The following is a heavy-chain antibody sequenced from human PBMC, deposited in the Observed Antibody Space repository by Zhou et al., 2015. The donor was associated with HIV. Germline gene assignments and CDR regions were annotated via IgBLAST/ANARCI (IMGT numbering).Heavy chain of an antibody. CDR1: GGSFSTDG. CDR3: ASRKGLDWYFDL. CDR2: IIPVFGTT. D-gene: IGHD3-16*01. Sequence: QVQLVQSGPEVRKPGSSVKVSCKASGGSFSTDGISWVRQAPGQGLEWVGGIIPVFGTTKNAQKFQGRVTITADRSTSTAYMDLRSLRFEDTAVYYCASRKGLDWYFDLWGRGTLVTVSS. J-gene: IGHJ2*01. V-gene: IGHV1-69*06.